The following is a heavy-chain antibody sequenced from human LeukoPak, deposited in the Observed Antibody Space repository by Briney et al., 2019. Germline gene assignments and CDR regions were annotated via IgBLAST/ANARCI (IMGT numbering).Heavy chain of an antibody. D-gene: IGHD3-22*01. CDR2: IDDSGVIR. V-gene: IGHV3-23*01. J-gene: IGHJ6*02. CDR3: AKRLKRNYYYHYAMDV. CDR1: GFTFKTHA. Sequence: GGSLRLSCAASGFTFKTHAMSWVRQAPGKGLEWVSRIDDSGVIRSYADSVKGRFSISRDNSKMALTLQMNSLRAEDTAVYYCAKRLKRNYYYHYAMDVWGQGTTVTVSS.